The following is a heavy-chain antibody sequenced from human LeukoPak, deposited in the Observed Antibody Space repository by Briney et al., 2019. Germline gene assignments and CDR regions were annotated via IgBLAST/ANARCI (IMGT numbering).Heavy chain of an antibody. D-gene: IGHD1-26*01. CDR2: INPSGGST. J-gene: IGHJ2*01. V-gene: IGHV1-46*01. CDR1: GYTFTSYY. Sequence: ASVKVSCKASGYTFTSYYMHWVRQAPGQGLEWMGIINPSGGSTSYAQKFQGRVTMARDMSTSTVYMELSSPRSEDTAVYYCARVGAVRWYFDLWGRGTLVTVSS. CDR3: ARVGAVRWYFDL.